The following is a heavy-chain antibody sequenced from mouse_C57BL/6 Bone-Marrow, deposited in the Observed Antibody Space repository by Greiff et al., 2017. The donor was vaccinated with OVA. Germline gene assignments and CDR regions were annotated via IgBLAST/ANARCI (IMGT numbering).Heavy chain of an antibody. J-gene: IGHJ2*01. D-gene: IGHD1-1*01. V-gene: IGHV1-54*01. CDR3: ARWDYYGSSYFDY. Sequence: QVQLQQSGAELVRPGTSVKVSCKASGYAFTNYLIEWVKQRPGQGLEWIGVINPGSGGTNYNEKFKGKATLTADKSSSTAYMQLSSLTSEDSAVYFCARWDYYGSSYFDYWGQGTTLTVSS. CDR1: GYAFTNYL. CDR2: INPGSGGT.